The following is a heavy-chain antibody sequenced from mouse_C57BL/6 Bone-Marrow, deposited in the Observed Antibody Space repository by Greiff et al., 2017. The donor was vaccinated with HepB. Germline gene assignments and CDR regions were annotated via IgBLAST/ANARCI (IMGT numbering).Heavy chain of an antibody. Sequence: VQLQQSGAELVRPGTSVKLSCKASGYTFTSYWMHWVKQRPGQGLEWIGVIDPSDSYTNYNQKFKGKATLTVDTSSSTAYMQLSSLTSEDSAVYYCASYDSGYFDVWGTGTTVTVSS. CDR2: IDPSDSYT. CDR1: GYTFTSYW. CDR3: ASYDSGYFDV. J-gene: IGHJ1*03. D-gene: IGHD2-13*01. V-gene: IGHV1-59*01.